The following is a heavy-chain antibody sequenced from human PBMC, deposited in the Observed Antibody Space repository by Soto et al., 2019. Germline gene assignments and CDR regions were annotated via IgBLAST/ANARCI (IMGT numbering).Heavy chain of an antibody. J-gene: IGHJ4*02. CDR3: ARDKVPFYGPGSFAY. CDR2: ITSDGSDT. Sequence: EVQLVESGGGLVQPGGSLRLSCAASGFTFSSYWMHWVRQAPGKGLVWVSRITSDGSDTTYADSVKGRFTISRDNAKNTLLLPLNSLRAEDTAVYYCARDKVPFYGPGSFAYWGQGTLVTVSS. D-gene: IGHD3-10*01. CDR1: GFTFSSYW. V-gene: IGHV3-74*01.